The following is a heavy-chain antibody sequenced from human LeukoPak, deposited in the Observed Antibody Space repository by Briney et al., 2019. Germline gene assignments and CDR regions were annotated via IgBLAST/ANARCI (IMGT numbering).Heavy chain of an antibody. CDR3: ARQSVEGMDFWSGYYHDY. CDR1: GGSISSSSYY. D-gene: IGHD3-3*01. V-gene: IGHV4-39*01. Sequence: PSETLSLTCTVSGGSISSSSYYWGWIRQPPGKGLEWIGSIYYSGSTYYNPSLKSRVTISVDTSKNQFSLKLSSVTAADTAVYYCARQSVEGMDFWSGYYHDYWGQGTLVTVSS. CDR2: IYYSGST. J-gene: IGHJ4*02.